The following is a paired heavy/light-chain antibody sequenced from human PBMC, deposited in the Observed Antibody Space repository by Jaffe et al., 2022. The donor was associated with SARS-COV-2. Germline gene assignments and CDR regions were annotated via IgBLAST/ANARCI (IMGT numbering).Heavy chain of an antibody. D-gene: IGHD1-7*01. CDR3: ARVEERELLTDY. CDR1: GFTFSSYW. J-gene: IGHJ4*02. V-gene: IGHV3-74*01. CDR2: INNDGSTT. Sequence: VQLVESGGDLVQPGGSLRLSCAASGFTFSSYWMHWVRQAPGKGLVWVSRINNDGSTTSYVDSVKGRFTISRDNAKNTLYLQMTSLRVEDTAVYYCARVEERELLTDYWGQGTLVTVSS.
Light chain of an antibody. CDR2: VGTGGIVG. Sequence: QPVLTQPPSASASLGASVTLTCTLSSGYSNYKVDWYQQRPGKGPRFVMRVGTGGIVGSKGDGIPDRFSVLGSGLNRYLTIKNIQEEDESDYHCGADHGTGSNFYVVFGGGTKLTVL. CDR3: GADHGTGSNFYVV. V-gene: IGLV9-49*03. CDR1: SGYSNYK. J-gene: IGLJ2*01.